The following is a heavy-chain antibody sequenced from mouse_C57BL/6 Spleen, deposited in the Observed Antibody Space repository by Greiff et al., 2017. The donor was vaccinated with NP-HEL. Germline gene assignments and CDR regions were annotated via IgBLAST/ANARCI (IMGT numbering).Heavy chain of an antibody. Sequence: VQLQQSGPELVKPGASVKIPCKASGYTFTDYNMDWVKQSHGKSLEWIGDINPNNGGTIYNQKFKGKATLTVDKSSSTAYMELRSLTSEDTAVYYWARVRPRYWYFEVWGTGTTVTVSS. CDR2: INPNNGGT. V-gene: IGHV1-18*01. CDR3: ARVRPRYWYFEV. J-gene: IGHJ1*03. CDR1: GYTFTDYN.